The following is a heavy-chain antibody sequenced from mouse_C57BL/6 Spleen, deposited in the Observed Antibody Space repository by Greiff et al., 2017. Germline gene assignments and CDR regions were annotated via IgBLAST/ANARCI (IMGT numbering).Heavy chain of an antibody. CDR2: IWTGGGT. J-gene: IGHJ2*01. CDR1: GFSLTSYA. Sequence: VMLVESGPGLVAPSQSLSITCTVSGFSLTSYAISWVRQPPGKGLEWLGVIWTGGGTNYNSALKSRLSISKDNSKSQVFLKMNSLQTDDTARYYCASHYGSSYRGYFDYWGRGTTLTVSS. V-gene: IGHV2-9-1*01. CDR3: ASHYGSSYRGYFDY. D-gene: IGHD1-1*01.